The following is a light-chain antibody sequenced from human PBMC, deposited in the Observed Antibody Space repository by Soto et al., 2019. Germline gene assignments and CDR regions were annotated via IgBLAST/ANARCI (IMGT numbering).Light chain of an antibody. Sequence: QSVLTQPASVSGSPGQSITISCTGTSSDVGTYNLVSWYQQHPGKAPKLIISEGTERPSGVSNRFSGSKSGNTASLTISGLQAEDEAHYYCCSYAGSSTYVVFGGGTKLTVL. CDR3: CSYAGSSTYVV. J-gene: IGLJ2*01. V-gene: IGLV2-23*01. CDR2: EGT. CDR1: SSDVGTYNL.